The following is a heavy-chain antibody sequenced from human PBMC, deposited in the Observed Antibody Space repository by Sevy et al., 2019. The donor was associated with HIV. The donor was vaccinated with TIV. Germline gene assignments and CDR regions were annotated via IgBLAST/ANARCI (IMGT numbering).Heavy chain of an antibody. CDR2: ISSDGSKR. CDR1: GFNFSPYA. J-gene: IGHJ5*02. CDR3: AKEGYYYDRRSSDWFDP. Sequence: GGSLRLSCAASGFNFSPYALHWVRQVPGKGLEWVATISSDGSKRYYTDSVKGRFSISRDNSKNTLYLQMNNLTPEDTAVFYCAKEGYYYDRRSSDWFDPWGQGALVTVSS. V-gene: IGHV3-30*18. D-gene: IGHD3-22*01.